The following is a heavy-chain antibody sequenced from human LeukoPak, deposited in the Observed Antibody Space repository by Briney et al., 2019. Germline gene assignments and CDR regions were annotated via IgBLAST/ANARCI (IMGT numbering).Heavy chain of an antibody. Sequence: PSETLSLTCTVSGGSISSSSYYWGWIRQPPGKGLEWIGSIYYSGSTYYNPSLKSRVTISVDTSKNQFYLKLSSVTAADTAVYYCARVTGXSSGWYVGYWGQGTLVTVS. J-gene: IGHJ4*02. CDR2: IYYSGST. V-gene: IGHV4-39*01. CDR1: GGSISSSSYY. D-gene: IGHD6-19*01. CDR3: ARVTGXSSGWYVGY.